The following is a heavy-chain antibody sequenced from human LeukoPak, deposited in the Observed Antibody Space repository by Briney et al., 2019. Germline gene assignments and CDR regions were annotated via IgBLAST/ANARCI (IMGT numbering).Heavy chain of an antibody. Sequence: QPGGSLRLSCSASGFTFSSYAMHWVRQAPGKGLEYVSALSTIGVSTYYADSVKGRFTISRDNSKNTLYLQMSSLRAEDAAVYYCVKDAPPQLPPRTPIAAAGGDYWGQGTLVTVSS. CDR1: GFTFSSYA. V-gene: IGHV3-64D*06. D-gene: IGHD6-13*01. CDR2: LSTIGVST. CDR3: VKDAPPQLPPRTPIAAAGGDY. J-gene: IGHJ4*02.